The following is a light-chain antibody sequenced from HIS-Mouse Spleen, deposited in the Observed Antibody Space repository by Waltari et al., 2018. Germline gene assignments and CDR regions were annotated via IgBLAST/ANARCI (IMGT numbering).Light chain of an antibody. J-gene: IGLJ1*01. Sequence: QSALTQPPSASGSPGQSVTISCTGPSSAVGGYTYASWYQQHPGKAPKLMIYEVSKRPSGVPDRFSGSKSGNTASLTVSGLQAEDEADYYCSSYAGSNNPYVFGTGTKVTVL. CDR2: EVS. V-gene: IGLV2-8*01. CDR1: SSAVGGYTY. CDR3: SSYAGSNNPYV.